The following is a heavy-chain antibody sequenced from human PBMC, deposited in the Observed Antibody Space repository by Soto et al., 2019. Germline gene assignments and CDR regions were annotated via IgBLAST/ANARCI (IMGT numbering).Heavy chain of an antibody. CDR2: IRIKGNSYST. Sequence: EVQLVESGGGLVQPGGSLRLSCVASGFTFSDRYMDWLRQAPGKGLEWVGRIRIKGNSYSTEYAASVKGRFTISRDDSKSSLYLQMNSLKTEDTAVYYCARSDSYGPFDYWGQGTLVTVSS. CDR1: GFTFSDRY. V-gene: IGHV3-72*01. D-gene: IGHD5-18*01. CDR3: ARSDSYGPFDY. J-gene: IGHJ4*02.